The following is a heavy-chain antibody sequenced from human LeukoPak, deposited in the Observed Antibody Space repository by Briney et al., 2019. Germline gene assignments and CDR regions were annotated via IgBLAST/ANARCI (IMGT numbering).Heavy chain of an antibody. V-gene: IGHV1-24*01. CDR3: ATDLLWFGELSQFDY. Sequence: GASVKVSCKVSGYTLTELSMHWVRQAPGKGLEWMGGFDPEDGETIYAQKFQGRVTMTEDTSTDTAYMELSSLRSEDTAVYYCATDLLWFGELSQFDYWGQGTLVTVSS. J-gene: IGHJ4*02. CDR2: FDPEDGET. CDR1: GYTLTELS. D-gene: IGHD3-10*01.